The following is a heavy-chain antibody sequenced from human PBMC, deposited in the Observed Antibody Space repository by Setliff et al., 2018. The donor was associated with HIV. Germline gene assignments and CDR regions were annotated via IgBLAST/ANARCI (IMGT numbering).Heavy chain of an antibody. CDR3: ARDHEDSGWYVESVDY. J-gene: IGHJ4*02. CDR2: ISWSGDSI. Sequence: GGSLRLSCAASGFTFDDYAIHWVRQAPGKGLEWVSGISWSGDSIYYANSVKGRFTISRDNAKNSLYLQMSSLRAEDTAVYYCARDHEDSGWYVESVDYWGQGTLVTVSS. CDR1: GFTFDDYA. D-gene: IGHD6-19*01. V-gene: IGHV3-9*01.